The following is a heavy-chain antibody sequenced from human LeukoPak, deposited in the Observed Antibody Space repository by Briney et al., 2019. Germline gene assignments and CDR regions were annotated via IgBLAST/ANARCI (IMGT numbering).Heavy chain of an antibody. J-gene: IGHJ4*02. CDR3: AKDRRLLLWFGELLDY. D-gene: IGHD3-10*01. CDR1: GFTFSNAW. V-gene: IGHV3-30*02. Sequence: PGGSLRLSCAASGFTFSNAWMSWVRQAPGKGLEWVAFIRYDGSNKYYADSVKGRFTISRDNSKNTLYLQMNSLRAEDTAVYYCAKDRRLLLWFGELLDYWGQGTLVTVSS. CDR2: IRYDGSNK.